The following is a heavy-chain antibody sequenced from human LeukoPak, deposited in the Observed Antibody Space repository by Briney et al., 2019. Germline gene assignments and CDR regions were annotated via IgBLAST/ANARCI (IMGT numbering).Heavy chain of an antibody. CDR1: GFTVSSNY. CDR2: IYSGGST. D-gene: IGHD3-9*01. CDR3: ARSLTGYEAWFDP. J-gene: IGHJ5*02. V-gene: IGHV3-66*01. Sequence: GGSLRLSCAASGFTVSSNYMSWVRQAPGKGLEWVSVIYSGGSTYYADSVKGRFTIFRDNSKNTLYLQMNSLRAEDTAVYYCARSLTGYEAWFDPWGQGTLVTVSS.